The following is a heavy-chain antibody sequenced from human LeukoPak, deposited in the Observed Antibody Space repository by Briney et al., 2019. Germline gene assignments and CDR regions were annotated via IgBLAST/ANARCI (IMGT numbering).Heavy chain of an antibody. D-gene: IGHD3-22*01. J-gene: IGHJ4*02. Sequence: SETLSLTCIVSGGSISGYYWNWIRQPPGKGLEWIGEINHSGSTNYNPSLKSRVTISVDTSKNQFSLKLSSVTAADTAVYYCAIRTYYYDSSGTLGDYWGQGTLVTVSS. CDR1: GGSISGYY. V-gene: IGHV4-34*01. CDR2: INHSGST. CDR3: AIRTYYYDSSGTLGDY.